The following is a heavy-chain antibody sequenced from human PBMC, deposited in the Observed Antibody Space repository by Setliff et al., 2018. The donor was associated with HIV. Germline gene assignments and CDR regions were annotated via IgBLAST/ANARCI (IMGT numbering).Heavy chain of an antibody. CDR1: GFTFSNYA. CDR2: ISDSGGST. CDR3: AKVRAYGDYGWNY. Sequence: AGSVRLSCAASGFTFSNYAMSWVRQAPGKGLEWVSSISDSGGSTYYADSVKGRFTIFRDNSKNTLCLQMNSLRAEDTAVYYCAKVRAYGDYGWNYWGQGTLVTVSS. V-gene: IGHV3-23*01. J-gene: IGHJ4*02. D-gene: IGHD4-17*01.